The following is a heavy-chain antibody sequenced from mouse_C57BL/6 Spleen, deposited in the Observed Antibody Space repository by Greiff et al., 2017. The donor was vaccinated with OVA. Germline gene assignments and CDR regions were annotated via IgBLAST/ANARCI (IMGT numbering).Heavy chain of an antibody. Sequence: QVQLQQSGAELVRPGASVKMSCKASGYTFTSYNMHWVKQTPRQGLEWIGAIYPGNGDTSYNQKFKGKATLTVDKSSSTAYMQLSSLTSEDSAVYFCARSVYYGYDDGDYYAMDYWGQGTSVTVSS. CDR2: IYPGNGDT. CDR1: GYTFTSYN. CDR3: ARSVYYGYDDGDYYAMDY. D-gene: IGHD2-2*01. V-gene: IGHV1-12*01. J-gene: IGHJ4*01.